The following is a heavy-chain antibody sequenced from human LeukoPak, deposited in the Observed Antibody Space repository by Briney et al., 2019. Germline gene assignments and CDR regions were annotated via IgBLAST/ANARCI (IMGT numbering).Heavy chain of an antibody. CDR1: GFTFGDYA. CDR2: IRSKAYGGTT. CDR3: TRADSSGYFHY. J-gene: IGHJ4*02. V-gene: IGHV3-49*04. D-gene: IGHD3-22*01. Sequence: GGSLRLSCTASGFTFGDYAMSWVRRAPGKGLEWVGFIRSKAYGGTTEYAASVKGRFTISRDDSKSIAYLQMNSLKTEDTAVYYCTRADSSGYFHYWGQGTLVTVSS.